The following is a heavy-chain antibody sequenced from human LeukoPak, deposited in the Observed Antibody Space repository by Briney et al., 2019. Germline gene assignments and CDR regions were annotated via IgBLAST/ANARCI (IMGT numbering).Heavy chain of an antibody. D-gene: IGHD3-22*01. CDR3: TTESMIVVVITTFQH. CDR2: ISYDGSNK. J-gene: IGHJ1*01. CDR1: GFTFSSYG. V-gene: IGHV3-30*03. Sequence: HPGGSLRLSCAASGFTFSSYGMHWVRQAPGKGLEWVAVISYDGSNKYYADSVKGRFTISRDNSKNTLYLQMNSLKTEDTAVYYCTTESMIVVVITTFQHWGQGTLVTVSS.